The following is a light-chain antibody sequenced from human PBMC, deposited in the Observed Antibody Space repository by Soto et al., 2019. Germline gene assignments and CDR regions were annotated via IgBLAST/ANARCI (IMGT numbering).Light chain of an antibody. CDR2: TGS. Sequence: DIQMTQSPSSVSASVGDRVSITCRASQGISSWLAWYQQIPGRGPKLLIYTGSSLQSGLPSRFSGTGSGTDFTLTISGLQPKDGVTDYCQHANSFPLTIGGGTKVEIK. V-gene: IGKV1-12*01. CDR1: QGISSW. CDR3: QHANSFPLT. J-gene: IGKJ4*01.